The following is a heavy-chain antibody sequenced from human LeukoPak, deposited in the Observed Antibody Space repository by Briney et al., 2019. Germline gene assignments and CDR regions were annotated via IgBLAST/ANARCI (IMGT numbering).Heavy chain of an antibody. J-gene: IGHJ4*02. CDR3: ARPPSRGYSSSFEY. D-gene: IGHD2-2*03. CDR1: GYSFPTYW. V-gene: IGHV5-51*01. CDR2: IYTDESNI. Sequence: ESLKISCKGSGYSFPTYWIAWVRQMPGKGLEWMGSIYTDESNIRYSPSFQGQVTISADKSISTAYLQWSSLKASDTAMYYCARPPSRGYSSSFEYWGQGTLVTVSS.